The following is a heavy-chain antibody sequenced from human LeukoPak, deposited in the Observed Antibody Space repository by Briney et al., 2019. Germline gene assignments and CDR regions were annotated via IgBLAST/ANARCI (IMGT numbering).Heavy chain of an antibody. D-gene: IGHD3-22*01. CDR3: ARLRLVVIRAFDI. CDR2: IYYSGST. CDR1: GGSISSSSYY. V-gene: IGHV4-39*01. Sequence: SETLSLTCTVSGGSISSSSYYWGWIRQPPGKGLEWIGSIYYSGSTYYNPSLKSRVTISVDTSKNQFSPKLSSVTAADTAVYYCARLRLVVIRAFDIWGQGTMVTVSS. J-gene: IGHJ3*02.